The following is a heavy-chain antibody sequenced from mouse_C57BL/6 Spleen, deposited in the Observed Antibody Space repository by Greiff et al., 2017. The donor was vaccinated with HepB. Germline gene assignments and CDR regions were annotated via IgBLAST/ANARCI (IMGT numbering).Heavy chain of an antibody. Sequence: QVQLKESGPELVKPGASVKISCKASGYAFSSSWMNWVKQRPGKGLEWIGRIYPGDGDTNYNGKFQGKATLNADKSSSTAYMQLSSLTSEDSAVYFCAPYYYGSPWYFDVWGTGTTVTVSS. CDR3: APYYYGSPWYFDV. D-gene: IGHD1-1*01. CDR2: IYPGDGDT. V-gene: IGHV1-82*01. J-gene: IGHJ1*03. CDR1: GYAFSSSW.